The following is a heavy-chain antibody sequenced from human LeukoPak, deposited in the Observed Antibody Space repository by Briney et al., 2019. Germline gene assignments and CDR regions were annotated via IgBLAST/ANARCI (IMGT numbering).Heavy chain of an antibody. J-gene: IGHJ6*03. CDR1: GYTFTSYD. D-gene: IGHD6-13*01. V-gene: IGHV1-8*03. Sequence: ASVKVSCKASGYTFTSYDINWVRQATGQGLEWMGWMNPNSGNTGYAQKFQGRVTITRNTSISTAYMELSSLRSEDTAVYYCARVWSSSWYEVGYYYYYMDVWGKGTTVTVSS. CDR3: ARVWSSSWYEVGYYYYYMDV. CDR2: MNPNSGNT.